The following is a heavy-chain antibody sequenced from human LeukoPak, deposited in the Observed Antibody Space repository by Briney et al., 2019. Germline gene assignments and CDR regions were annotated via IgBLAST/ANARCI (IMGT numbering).Heavy chain of an antibody. Sequence: SVKVSCKASGYTFTSYDINWVRQATGQGLEWMGGIIPIFGTANYAQKFQGRVTITADEFTSTAYMELSSLRPEDTAVYYCAREGARGYYSVFDAFDIWGQGTMVTVSS. J-gene: IGHJ3*02. CDR1: GYTFTSYD. V-gene: IGHV1-69*13. CDR2: IIPIFGTA. CDR3: AREGARGYYSVFDAFDI. D-gene: IGHD3-22*01.